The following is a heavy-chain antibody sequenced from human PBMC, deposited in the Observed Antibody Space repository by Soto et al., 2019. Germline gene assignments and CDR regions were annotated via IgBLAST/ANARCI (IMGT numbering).Heavy chain of an antibody. D-gene: IGHD7-27*01. CDR2: FDPEDGET. Sequence: ASVQVACKVSGYALPELSMHSVRQAPGKGLEWMGGFDPEDGETIYAQKFQGRVSMTEDTSTDTSYMELSSLRSEDTAVYYCATDPKMGTDAFDIWGQGTMVTVSS. J-gene: IGHJ3*02. CDR3: ATDPKMGTDAFDI. CDR1: GYALPELS. V-gene: IGHV1-24*01.